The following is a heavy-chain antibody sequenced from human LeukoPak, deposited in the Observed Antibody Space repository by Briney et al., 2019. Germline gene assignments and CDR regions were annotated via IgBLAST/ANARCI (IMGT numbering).Heavy chain of an antibody. V-gene: IGHV3-21*01. D-gene: IGHD3-9*01. Sequence: GGSLRLSCAASGFIFSNYNMNWVRQAPGKGLEWVSFISSSSSYIYYADSVKGRFTISRDNAKNSLYLQMNSLRAEDTAVYYCARDSGGYFDRNHFGYWGQGTLVTVSS. CDR2: ISSSSSYI. CDR1: GFIFSNYN. CDR3: ARDSGGYFDRNHFGY. J-gene: IGHJ4*02.